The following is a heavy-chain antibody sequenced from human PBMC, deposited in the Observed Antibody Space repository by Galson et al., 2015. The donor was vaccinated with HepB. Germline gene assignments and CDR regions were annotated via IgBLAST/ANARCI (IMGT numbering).Heavy chain of an antibody. CDR3: AYGVEV. V-gene: IGHV6-1*01. Sequence: CAISGDSVSSNSAVWNWIRQSPSRGLEWLGRKYYRSNWRKDYAIFVRSRITINADTSRKQISLQLTSVTPEETAIYYCAYGVEVWGQGTTVTVS. J-gene: IGHJ6*02. CDR1: GDSVSSNSAV. CDR2: KYYRSNWRK.